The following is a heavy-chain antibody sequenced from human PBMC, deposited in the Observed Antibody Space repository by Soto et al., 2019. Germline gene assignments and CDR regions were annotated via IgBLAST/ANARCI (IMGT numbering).Heavy chain of an antibody. V-gene: IGHV4-34*01. CDR2: INHSGST. Sequence: SETMSITCAVYGGSFCGYYWSWIRQHPGKGLEWIGEINHSGSTNYNPSLKSRVTISVDTSKNQFSLKLSSVTAADTAVYYCARIPSIAAAGTYFDYWGQGTLVTVSS. CDR1: GGSFCGYY. J-gene: IGHJ4*02. CDR3: ARIPSIAAAGTYFDY. D-gene: IGHD6-13*01.